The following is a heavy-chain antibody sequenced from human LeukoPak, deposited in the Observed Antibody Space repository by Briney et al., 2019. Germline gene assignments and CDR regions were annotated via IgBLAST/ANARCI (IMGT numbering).Heavy chain of an antibody. CDR3: ARDSCSSTSCYPSNWFDP. D-gene: IGHD2-2*01. V-gene: IGHV1-2*02. J-gene: IGHJ5*02. Sequence: ASVKVSCKASGYTFTGYYMHWVRQAPGQGLEWMGWINPNSGGTNYAQKFQGGVTMTRDTSISTAYMELSRLRSDDTAVYYCARDSCSSTSCYPSNWFDPWGQGTLVNVSS. CDR2: INPNSGGT. CDR1: GYTFTGYY.